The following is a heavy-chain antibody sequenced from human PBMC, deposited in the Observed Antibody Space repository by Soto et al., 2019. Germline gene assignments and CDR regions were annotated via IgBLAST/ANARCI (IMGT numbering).Heavy chain of an antibody. D-gene: IGHD3-10*01. CDR3: ARKGYYPSGRINLFDS. V-gene: IGHV4-38-2*02. CDR1: GHSINSDYY. CDR2: IYPGGGT. Sequence: SETLSLTCTVAGHSINSDYYWGWIRQPPGKGLGWIGSIYPGGGTYYSPSLKSRVTISIDTSKNQFSLRLTSVTAADTAMYYCARKGYYPSGRINLFDSWGQGTLVTVSS. J-gene: IGHJ4*02.